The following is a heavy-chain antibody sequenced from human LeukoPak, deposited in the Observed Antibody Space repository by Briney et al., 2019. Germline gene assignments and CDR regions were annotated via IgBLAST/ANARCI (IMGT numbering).Heavy chain of an antibody. CDR3: ARFLGYCSGGSCSDPNWFDP. Sequence: GGSLRLSCAASGFTFSSYEMNWVRQAPGKGLEWVSYISSSGSTIYYANSVKGRFTISRDNAKNSLYLQMNSLRAEDTAVYYCARFLGYCSGGSCSDPNWFDPWGQGTLVTVSS. CDR2: ISSSGSTI. D-gene: IGHD2-15*01. J-gene: IGHJ5*02. V-gene: IGHV3-48*03. CDR1: GFTFSSYE.